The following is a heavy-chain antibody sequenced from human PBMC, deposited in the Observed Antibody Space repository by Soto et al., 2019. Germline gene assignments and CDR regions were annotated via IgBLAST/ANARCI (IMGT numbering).Heavy chain of an antibody. D-gene: IGHD3-22*01. J-gene: IGHJ4*02. CDR1: GYTFSSYA. Sequence: QVQLVQSGAEVKKPGASVKVSCKTSGYTFSSYAMYWVRQAPGQRLEWMGWINAGNGNTKYSQKFQGRVTITRDTSASTAYMELSSLRSEDTAVYYCARVPPYDSSGYANLDYWGQGTLVTVSS. CDR3: ARVPPYDSSGYANLDY. CDR2: INAGNGNT. V-gene: IGHV1-3*01.